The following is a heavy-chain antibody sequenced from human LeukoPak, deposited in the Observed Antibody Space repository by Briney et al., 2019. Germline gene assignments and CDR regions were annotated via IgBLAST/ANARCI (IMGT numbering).Heavy chain of an antibody. J-gene: IGHJ4*02. CDR1: GYTFTSYG. D-gene: IGHD1-26*01. CDR2: ISAYNGNT. CDR3: ASGLNRWELLVY. V-gene: IGHV1-18*01. Sequence: ASVKVSCKASGYTFTSYGISWVRQAPGQGLEWMGWISAYNGNTNYAQKLQGRVTMTTDTPTSTAYMELRSLRSDDTAVYYCASGLNRWELLVYWGQGTLDTVSS.